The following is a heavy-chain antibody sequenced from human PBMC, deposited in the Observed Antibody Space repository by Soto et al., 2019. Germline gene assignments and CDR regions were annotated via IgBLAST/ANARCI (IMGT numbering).Heavy chain of an antibody. Sequence: GGSLRLSCTTSGFTFSTYDMHWIRQVTGKGLEWVSGIVVAGDTYYPDSVKGRFTISRENAKNSLYLQMDSLRVEDTAVYYCARRGIDTMSGFDALDVWGLGTKVTVSS. CDR2: IVVAGDT. CDR1: GFTFSTYD. V-gene: IGHV3-13*01. CDR3: ARRGIDTMSGFDALDV. J-gene: IGHJ3*01. D-gene: IGHD6-25*01.